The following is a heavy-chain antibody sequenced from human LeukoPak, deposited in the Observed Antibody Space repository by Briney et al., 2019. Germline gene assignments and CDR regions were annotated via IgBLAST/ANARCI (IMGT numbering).Heavy chain of an antibody. CDR3: ARGLHRIAVAGKGSHPFDY. V-gene: IGHV3-74*03. D-gene: IGHD6-13*01. CDR2: INNDGSST. CDR1: GFTFSSRW. Sequence: HPGGSLRLSCAASGFTFSSRWMHWVRQAPGKGLVWVAQINNDGSSTMYADSVKGRFTISRDNAKNTLYLQMNSLRAEDTAVYYCARGLHRIAVAGKGSHPFDYWGQGTLVTVSS. J-gene: IGHJ4*02.